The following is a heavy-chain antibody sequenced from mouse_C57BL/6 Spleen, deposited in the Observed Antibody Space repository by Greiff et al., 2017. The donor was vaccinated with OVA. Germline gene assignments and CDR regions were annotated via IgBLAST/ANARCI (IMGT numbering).Heavy chain of an antibody. CDR1: GYTFTSYW. CDR3: ARTGDYSNYRAWFAY. Sequence: QVQLQQPGAELVIPGASVKLSCKASGYTFTSYWMHWVKQRPGQGLEWIVEIDPSDSYTNYNQKFKGKSTLTVDKSSSTAYMQLSSLTSEDSAVYYCARTGDYSNYRAWFAYWGQGTLVTVSA. V-gene: IGHV1-69*01. D-gene: IGHD2-5*01. J-gene: IGHJ3*01. CDR2: IDPSDSYT.